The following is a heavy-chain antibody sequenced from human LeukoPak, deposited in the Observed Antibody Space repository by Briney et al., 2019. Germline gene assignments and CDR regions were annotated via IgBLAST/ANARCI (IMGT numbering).Heavy chain of an antibody. CDR2: ISGSGGST. CDR3: AKGLWGYDFWSGYYGY. J-gene: IGHJ4*02. Sequence: PGGSLRLSCAASGFTFSSYAMTWVRQAPGKGLEWVSAISGSGGSTYYADSVKGRFTISRDNSKNMLYLQMNSLRAEDTAVYYCAKGLWGYDFWSGYYGYWGQGTLVTVSS. CDR1: GFTFSSYA. V-gene: IGHV3-23*01. D-gene: IGHD3-3*01.